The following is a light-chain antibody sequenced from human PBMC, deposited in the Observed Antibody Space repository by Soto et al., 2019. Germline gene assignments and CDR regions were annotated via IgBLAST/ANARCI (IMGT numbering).Light chain of an antibody. J-gene: IGKJ2*01. Sequence: EIVLTQSPGTLSLSPGERAPLSCRASQSVSSSYLAWYQHKPGQAPRLLIYGASSRATGIPDRFSGSGSGTDFTLTISRLEPEDFAVYYCQQYGSSPHTFGQGTKLEIK. CDR2: GAS. CDR3: QQYGSSPHT. V-gene: IGKV3-20*01. CDR1: QSVSSSY.